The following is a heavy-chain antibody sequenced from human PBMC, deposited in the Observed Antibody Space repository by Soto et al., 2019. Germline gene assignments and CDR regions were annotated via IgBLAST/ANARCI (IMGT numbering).Heavy chain of an antibody. CDR1: GFTLSSYS. CDR2: ISSSSSTI. J-gene: IGHJ4*02. D-gene: IGHD3-10*01. Sequence: PGGSLRLSCEASGFTLSSYSMNWARQAPGQGLEWVSYISSSSSTIYYADSVKGRFTISRDNSKNTLYLQMNSLRAEDTAVYYCAKDTWGSSWFALGSFDYWGQGTLVTVSS. CDR3: AKDTWGSSWFALGSFDY. V-gene: IGHV3-48*01.